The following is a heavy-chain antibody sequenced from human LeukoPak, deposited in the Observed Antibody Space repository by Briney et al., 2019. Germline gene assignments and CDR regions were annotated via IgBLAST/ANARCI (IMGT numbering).Heavy chain of an antibody. CDR1: GASISSGDYY. CDR3: APYVVGSAAGNYFDY. J-gene: IGHJ4*02. CDR2: IYYSGST. V-gene: IGHV4-30-4*01. D-gene: IGHD2-2*01. Sequence: SQTLSLTCTASGASISSGDYYWSWIRQPPGRGLEWIGYIYYSGSTYYNPSLKSRVTISVDTSKNQFSLKLSSVTAADTAVYYCAPYVVGSAAGNYFDYWGQGTLVTVSS.